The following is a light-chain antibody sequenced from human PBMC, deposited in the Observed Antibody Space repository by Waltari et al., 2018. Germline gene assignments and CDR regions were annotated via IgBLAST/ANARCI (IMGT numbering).Light chain of an antibody. CDR1: RSDICSYHF. CDR2: DVI. CDR3: SSHAGSTAV. J-gene: IGLJ2*01. Sequence: QSVLTQPPSVSGSPGQSVTISCPGTRSDICSYHFVSWYQQHPVKAPKLVIYDVITRPSGVPDRFSGSKSGNTASLTVSGLQAEDEADYYCSSHAGSTAVFGGGTKLTVL. V-gene: IGLV2-8*01.